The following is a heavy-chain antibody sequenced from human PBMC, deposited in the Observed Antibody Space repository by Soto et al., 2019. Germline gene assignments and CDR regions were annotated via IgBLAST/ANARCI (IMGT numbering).Heavy chain of an antibody. Sequence: ASVKVSCKASGYTFTSYGISWVRQAPGQGLEWMGWISAYNGNTNYAQKLQGRVTMTTDTSTSTAYMELRSLRSDDTAVYYCARVQYRRDDYNRWFDPWGQGTLVTVSS. D-gene: IGHD4-4*01. CDR2: ISAYNGNT. CDR1: GYTFTSYG. CDR3: ARVQYRRDDYNRWFDP. J-gene: IGHJ5*02. V-gene: IGHV1-18*01.